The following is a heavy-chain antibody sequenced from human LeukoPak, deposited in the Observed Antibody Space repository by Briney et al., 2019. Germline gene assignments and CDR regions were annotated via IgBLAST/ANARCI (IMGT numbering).Heavy chain of an antibody. CDR3: AKVTYSRGWYHAFDI. J-gene: IGHJ3*02. CDR2: ISHDGSNK. CDR1: GFILSTYG. V-gene: IGHV3-30*18. D-gene: IGHD6-19*01. Sequence: PGGSLRLSCAASGFILSTYGMHWVRQAPGEGLEWVAVISHDGSNKYYADSVKGRFTISRDNSKNTPYLQMYSLRAEDTAVYYCAKVTYSRGWYHAFDIWGQGTMVTVSS.